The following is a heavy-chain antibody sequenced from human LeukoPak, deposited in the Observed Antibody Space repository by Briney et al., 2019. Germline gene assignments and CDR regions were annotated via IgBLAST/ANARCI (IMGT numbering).Heavy chain of an antibody. CDR1: GGSISDYF. J-gene: IGHJ4*02. V-gene: IGHV4-4*07. CDR2: IYSSGRT. CDR3: ARYVYGDYYFDY. D-gene: IGHD4-17*01. Sequence: SETLSLTCTVSGGSISDYFWSWIRQPAGKGLEWIGRIYSSGRTNYNPSLKSRVTMSVDTSKSQFSLRLSSMTAADTALYYCARYVYGDYYFDYWGQGTLVTVSS.